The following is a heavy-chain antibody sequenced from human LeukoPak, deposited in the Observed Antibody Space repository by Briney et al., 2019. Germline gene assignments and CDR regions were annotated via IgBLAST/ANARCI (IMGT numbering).Heavy chain of an antibody. CDR3: ARPYYDFWSPLAGRFDP. D-gene: IGHD3-3*01. CDR2: IFYIGST. Sequence: SRTLSLTCTVSGGSISSSSYYWGWIRQPPGKGLGWIWSIFYIGSTYYNTSLKGRVTISVDTSKNQFSLKLSSVTAADTAVYYCARPYYDFWSPLAGRFDPWGQGTLVTVSS. V-gene: IGHV4-39*01. CDR1: GGSISSSSYY. J-gene: IGHJ5*02.